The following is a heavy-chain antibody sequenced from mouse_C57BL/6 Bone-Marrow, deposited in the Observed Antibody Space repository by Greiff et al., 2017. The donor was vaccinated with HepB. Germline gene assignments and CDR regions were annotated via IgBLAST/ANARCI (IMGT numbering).Heavy chain of an antibody. CDR2: IYPGSGST. Sequence: VQLKQSGAELVKPGASVKMSCKASGYTFTSYWITWVKQRPGQGLEWIGDIYPGSGSTNYNEKFKSKATLTVDTSSSTAYMQLSSLTSEVSAVYYCARGRPIFAYWGQGTLVTVSA. CDR3: ARGRPIFAY. J-gene: IGHJ3*01. V-gene: IGHV1-55*01. CDR1: GYTFTSYW.